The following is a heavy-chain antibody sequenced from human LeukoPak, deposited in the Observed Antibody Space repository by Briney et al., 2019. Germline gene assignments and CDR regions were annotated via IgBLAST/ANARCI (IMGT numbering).Heavy chain of an antibody. V-gene: IGHV3-66*01. CDR3: ARDRYSSGRYYFDY. CDR1: GFTVSDNY. Sequence: GESLRLSCAASGFTVSDNYMSWVRQAPGKGLEWVSIIYSGGTTYYADSVKGRFTISRDSSKNTLFLQMNSLRVEDTAVYYCARDRYSSGRYYFDYWGQGTLVTVSS. J-gene: IGHJ4*02. D-gene: IGHD6-19*01. CDR2: IYSGGTT.